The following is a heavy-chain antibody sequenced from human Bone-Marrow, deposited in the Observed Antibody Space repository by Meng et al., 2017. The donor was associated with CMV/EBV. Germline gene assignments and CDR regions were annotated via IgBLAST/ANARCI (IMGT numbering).Heavy chain of an antibody. CDR3: ARAGVPAANPFYGMDV. CDR2: IYYSGST. D-gene: IGHD2-2*01. CDR1: GGSISSSSYY. V-gene: IGHV4-39*07. Sequence: GSRRLSCTVSGGSISSSSYYWGWIRQPPGKGLEWIGSIYYSGSTYYNPSLKSRVTISVDTSKNQFSLKLSSVTAADTAVYYCARAGVPAANPFYGMDVWGQGTTVTVSS. J-gene: IGHJ6*02.